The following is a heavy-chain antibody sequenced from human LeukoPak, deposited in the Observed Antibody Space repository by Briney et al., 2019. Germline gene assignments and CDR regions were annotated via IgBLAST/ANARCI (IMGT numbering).Heavy chain of an antibody. Sequence: GASMKVSCKASGYTFSGYYLHWVRQAPGQGPEWVGRINPNSGGADYAQKFQRRVTLTRDTSISTTYMELNSLTSDDTAVYYCARAGPVAGYDYCGQGTLVTVSS. D-gene: IGHD6-19*01. V-gene: IGHV1-2*06. CDR3: ARAGPVAGYDY. CDR1: GYTFSGYY. CDR2: INPNSGGA. J-gene: IGHJ4*02.